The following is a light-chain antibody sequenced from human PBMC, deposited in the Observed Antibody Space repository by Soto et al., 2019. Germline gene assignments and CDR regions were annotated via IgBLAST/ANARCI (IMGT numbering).Light chain of an antibody. J-gene: IGKJ4*01. V-gene: IGKV3-20*01. CDR3: QQYASSPLT. Sequence: EIGLTQSPGTLSVSPGEKATLSCRASQSVGRNYLAWYQQKPGQAPRLLIYTASSRATGIPDRFSGSGSGTDFTLTISRLEPEDFGVYYCQQYASSPLTFGGGTKVETK. CDR1: QSVGRNY. CDR2: TAS.